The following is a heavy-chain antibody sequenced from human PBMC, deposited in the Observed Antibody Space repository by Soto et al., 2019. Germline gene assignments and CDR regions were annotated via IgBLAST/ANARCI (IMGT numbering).Heavy chain of an antibody. CDR3: AKCLTEYSGYLDY. Sequence: GGSLRLSCAASGFTFSSYAMSWVRQAPGKGLEWGSAISGSGGSTYYADSVKGRFTISRDNSKNTLYLQMNSLSAEDTAVYYCAKCLTEYSGYLDYWGQGTLVTLSS. J-gene: IGHJ4*02. CDR1: GFTFSSYA. CDR2: ISGSGGST. D-gene: IGHD5-12*01. V-gene: IGHV3-23*01.